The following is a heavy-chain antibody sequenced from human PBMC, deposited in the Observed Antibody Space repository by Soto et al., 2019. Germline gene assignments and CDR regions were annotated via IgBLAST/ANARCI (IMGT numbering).Heavy chain of an antibody. V-gene: IGHV3-23*01. CDR3: AKGRGGNNRYSFDY. CDR2: ITSDGGNT. J-gene: IGHJ4*02. D-gene: IGHD3-10*01. CDR1: GFTFSSYA. Sequence: EVKLLESRGGLVQPGGSLRLSCAASGFTFSSYAMTWVRQAPGKGLEWVSTITSDGGNTYYVDSVKGRFTISRDNSKNTLYLQMNSLRAEDTAIYYCAKGRGGNNRYSFDYWGQGTLVTVSS.